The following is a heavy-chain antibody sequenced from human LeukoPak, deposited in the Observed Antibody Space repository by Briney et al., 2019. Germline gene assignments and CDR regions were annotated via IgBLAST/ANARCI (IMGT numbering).Heavy chain of an antibody. V-gene: IGHV4-34*01. CDR1: VGSFSGYY. J-gene: IGHJ5*02. D-gene: IGHD3-22*01. Sequence: SETLSLTCAVYVGSFSGYYWSWIRQPPGKGLEWIGEINHSGSTNYNPSLKSRVTTSVDPSKNQVSLKLTSVTAADTAVYYCAGVNYYGSGGYYWWFDPWGQGTLVTVSS. CDR3: AGVNYYGSGGYYWWFDP. CDR2: INHSGST.